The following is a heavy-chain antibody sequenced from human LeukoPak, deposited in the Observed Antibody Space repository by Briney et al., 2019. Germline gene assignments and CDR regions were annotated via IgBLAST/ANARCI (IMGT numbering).Heavy chain of an antibody. CDR3: ARALHSSGWPDY. V-gene: IGHV4-59*01. D-gene: IGHD6-19*01. Sequence: PSETLSLTCTVSGGSITSDHWSWIRQPPGKGLEWIGYIYSSGSTKYNSSLRSRVTISLDTSKRQFSLKLTSVTAADSAVYYCARALHSSGWPDYWGQGTLVTVSS. CDR2: IYSSGST. J-gene: IGHJ4*02. CDR1: GGSITSDH.